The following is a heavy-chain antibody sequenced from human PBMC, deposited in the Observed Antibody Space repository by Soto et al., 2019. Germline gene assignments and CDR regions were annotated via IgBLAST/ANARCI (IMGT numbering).Heavy chain of an antibody. D-gene: IGHD2-15*01. CDR3: ANGLDKRWRSPRSPDY. J-gene: IGHJ4*02. CDR2: MNPKSGNR. V-gene: IGHV1-8*02. Sequence: QVQLVQSGAEVKKPGASVRVACKASGYTFTNYDITWVRQATGQGLEWMGWMNPKSGNRGYGQRLQDRAIMTIDTTINTTYSELSRLRSYDMAADYCANGLDKRWRSPRSPDYWGQGTLVNVSS. CDR1: GYTFTNYD.